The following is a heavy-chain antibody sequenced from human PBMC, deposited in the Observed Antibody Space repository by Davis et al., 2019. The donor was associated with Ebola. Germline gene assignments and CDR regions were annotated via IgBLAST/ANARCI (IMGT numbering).Heavy chain of an antibody. CDR1: GYTFTSYA. CDR2: MNPNSGNT. J-gene: IGHJ6*02. D-gene: IGHD3-22*01. CDR3: ARGGITMIVVPRDYYYGMDV. V-gene: IGHV1-8*02. Sequence: ASVKVSCKASGYTFTSYAMNWVRQATGQGLEWMGWMNPNSGNTGYAQKFQGRVTMTRNTSISTAYMELSRLRSDDTAVYYCARGGITMIVVPRDYYYGMDVWGQGTTVTVSS.